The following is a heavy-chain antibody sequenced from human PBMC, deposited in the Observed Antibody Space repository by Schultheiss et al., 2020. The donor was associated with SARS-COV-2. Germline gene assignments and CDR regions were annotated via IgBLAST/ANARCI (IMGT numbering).Heavy chain of an antibody. CDR3: AILDAGIPFDY. CDR1: GFTFSSYS. Sequence: GGSLRLSCAASGFTFSSYSMNWVRQAPGKGLEWVAVISYDGSNKYYADSVKGRFTISRDNSKNTLYLQMNSLRAEDTAVYYCAILDAGIPFDYWGQGALVTVSS. CDR2: ISYDGSNK. V-gene: IGHV3-30*03. J-gene: IGHJ4*02. D-gene: IGHD1-1*01.